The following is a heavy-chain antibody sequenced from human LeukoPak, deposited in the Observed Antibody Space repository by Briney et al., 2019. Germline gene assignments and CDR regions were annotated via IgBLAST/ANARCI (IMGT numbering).Heavy chain of an antibody. Sequence: SETLSLTCTVSGGSISSYYWSWIRQPPGKGLEWIGYIYYSGSTNYNPSLKSRVTISVDASKNQFSLKLSSVTAADTAVHYCARVPSGRFGDSYFDYWGQGTLVTVSS. CDR1: GGSISSYY. CDR3: ARVPSGRFGDSYFDY. CDR2: IYYSGST. J-gene: IGHJ4*02. D-gene: IGHD3-10*01. V-gene: IGHV4-59*01.